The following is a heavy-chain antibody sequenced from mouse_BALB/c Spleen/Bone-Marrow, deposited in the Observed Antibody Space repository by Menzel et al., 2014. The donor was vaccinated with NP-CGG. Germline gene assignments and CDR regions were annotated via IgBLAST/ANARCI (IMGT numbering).Heavy chain of an antibody. CDR2: IYPYNGVS. CDR1: GYSFTGYY. J-gene: IGHJ1*01. Sequence: VQLQQSGPELVKPGASVKISCKASGYSFTGYYMHWVKQSHGNSLDWIGYIYPYNGVSSYNQKFKGKATLTVDKSSSTAYMELRSLASDDSAVYYCESRGEYFDVWGAGTTVTVSS. CDR3: ESRGEYFDV. V-gene: IGHV1-31*01.